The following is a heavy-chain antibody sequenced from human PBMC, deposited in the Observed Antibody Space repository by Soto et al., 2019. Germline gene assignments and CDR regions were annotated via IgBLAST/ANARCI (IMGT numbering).Heavy chain of an antibody. D-gene: IGHD2-15*01. CDR2: FDPVDGET. V-gene: IGHV1-24*01. Sequence: ASVKVSCKVSGHTLTELSMHWVRQAPGKGPEWMGGFDPVDGETIYAQKFQVRVTMTEDTSTDTAYMELNSLRSEDTAVYYCATLGYCIVDSVTRSCFSGLEGWGQGTTVTVSS. CDR3: ATLGYCIVDSVTRSCFSGLEG. J-gene: IGHJ6*02. CDR1: GHTLTELS.